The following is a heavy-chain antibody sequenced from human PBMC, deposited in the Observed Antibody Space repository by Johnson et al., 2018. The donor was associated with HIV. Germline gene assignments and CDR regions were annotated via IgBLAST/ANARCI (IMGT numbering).Heavy chain of an antibody. Sequence: VQLVESGGGLVQPGGSLGLACVGSGFNVSSNYMSWVRQAPGKGLAWVSVISSGGSTYYADSVKGRFTISRDNSKNTLYLQMNSLRAEDTAVYYCARGGSSTSLDAFDMWGQGTVVHVSS. CDR2: ISSGGST. D-gene: IGHD2-2*01. CDR1: GFNVSSNY. CDR3: ARGGSSTSLDAFDM. V-gene: IGHV3-66*02. J-gene: IGHJ3*02.